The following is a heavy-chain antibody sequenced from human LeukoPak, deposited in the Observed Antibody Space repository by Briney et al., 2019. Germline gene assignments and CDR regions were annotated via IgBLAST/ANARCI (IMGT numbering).Heavy chain of an antibody. Sequence: PGGSLRLSCEASGFTFNSYAMHWVRQVPGKGLQWVAFIRYDGSDKYYADSVKGRFTISRENSKNTLYLQLNSLIPDDMAVYYCARGYGKNYLNYWGQGTLVTVSP. J-gene: IGHJ4*02. CDR3: ARGYGKNYLNY. CDR2: IRYDGSDK. CDR1: GFTFNSYA. D-gene: IGHD5-18*01. V-gene: IGHV3-30*02.